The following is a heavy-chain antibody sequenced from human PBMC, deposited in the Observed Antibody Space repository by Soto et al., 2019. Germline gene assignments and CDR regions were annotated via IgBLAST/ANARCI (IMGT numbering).Heavy chain of an antibody. CDR1: GGSISSGGYY. CDR2: IYYSGST. CDR3: ARATDYGDDSYYFDY. D-gene: IGHD4-17*01. Sequence: SETLSLTCTVSGGSISSGGYYWSWIRQHPGKGLEWIGYIYYSGSTYYNPSLKSRVTISVDTSKNQFSLKLSSVTAADTAVYYCARATDYGDDSYYFDYWGREPWSPSPQ. J-gene: IGHJ4*02. V-gene: IGHV4-31*03.